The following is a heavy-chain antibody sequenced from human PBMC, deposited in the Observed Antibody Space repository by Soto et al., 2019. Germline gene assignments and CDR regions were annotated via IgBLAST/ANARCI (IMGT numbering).Heavy chain of an antibody. V-gene: IGHV3-33*01. CDR1: GFTFSSYG. Sequence: GGSLRLSCAASGFTFSSYGMHWVRQAPGKGLEWVAVTWYDGSNKYYADSVKGRFTISRDNSKNTLYLQMNSLRAEDTAVYYCARDLYYYDSSGYYYLNYWSQGTLVTVSS. J-gene: IGHJ4*02. CDR3: ARDLYYYDSSGYYYLNY. CDR2: TWYDGSNK. D-gene: IGHD3-22*01.